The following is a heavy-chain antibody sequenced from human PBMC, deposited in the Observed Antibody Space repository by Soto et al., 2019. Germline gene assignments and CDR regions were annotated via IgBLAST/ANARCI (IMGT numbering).Heavy chain of an antibody. CDR2: ISGYNGNT. CDR1: GYTFTNYG. Sequence: ASVKVSCKASGYTFTNYGFSWVRQAPGQGLEWMGWISGYNGNTKYAEKFQGRVTMTTDTSTSTAHMELRSLRSDDTAVYYCAREVKVRCSPSCTLVCCKGSAVIVSS. V-gene: IGHV1-18*01. D-gene: IGHD1-26*01. J-gene: IGHJ6*04. CDR3: AREVKVRCSPSCTLV.